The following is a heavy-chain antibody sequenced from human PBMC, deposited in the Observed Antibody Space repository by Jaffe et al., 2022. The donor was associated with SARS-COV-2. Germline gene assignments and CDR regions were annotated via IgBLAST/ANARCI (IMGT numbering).Heavy chain of an antibody. CDR3: AREGGDIYFGFDYGDYQQRGWFDP. J-gene: IGHJ5*02. CDR2: IYSGGST. Sequence: EVQLVESGGGLVQPGGSLRLSCAASGFTVSSNYMSWVRQAPGKGLEWVSVIYSGGSTYYADSVKGRFTISRDNSKNTLYLQMNSLRAEDTAVYYCAREGGDIYFGFDYGDYQQRGWFDPWGQGTLVTVSS. CDR1: GFTVSSNY. V-gene: IGHV3-66*02. D-gene: IGHD4-17*01.